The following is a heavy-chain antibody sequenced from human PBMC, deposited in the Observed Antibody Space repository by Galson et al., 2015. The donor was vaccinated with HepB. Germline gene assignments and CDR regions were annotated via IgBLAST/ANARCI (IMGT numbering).Heavy chain of an antibody. D-gene: IGHD3-22*01. CDR3: ARGAYYYDSSGTDDAFDI. J-gene: IGHJ3*02. Sequence: PALVTPTQTLTLTCTFSGFSLSTSGMCVSWIRQPPGKALEWLALIDWDDDKYYSTSLKTRLTISKDTSKNQVVLTMTNMDPVDTATYYCARGAYYYDSSGTDDAFDIWGQGTMVTVSS. CDR2: IDWDDDK. V-gene: IGHV2-70*01. CDR1: GFSLSTSGMC.